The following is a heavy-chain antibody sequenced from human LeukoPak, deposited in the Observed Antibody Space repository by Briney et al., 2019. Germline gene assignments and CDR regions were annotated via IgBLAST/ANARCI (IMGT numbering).Heavy chain of an antibody. CDR3: ARVGEYCGGGSCYSVRYFQH. V-gene: IGHV1-8*01. CDR1: GYTFTSYD. D-gene: IGHD2-15*01. J-gene: IGHJ1*01. CDR2: MNPNSGNT. Sequence: ASVKVSCKASGYTFTSYDISWVRQATGQGLEWMGWMNPNSGNTGYAQKFQGRVTMTRNTSISTAYMELSSLRSEDTAVYYCARVGEYCGGGSCYSVRYFQHWGQGTLVTVSS.